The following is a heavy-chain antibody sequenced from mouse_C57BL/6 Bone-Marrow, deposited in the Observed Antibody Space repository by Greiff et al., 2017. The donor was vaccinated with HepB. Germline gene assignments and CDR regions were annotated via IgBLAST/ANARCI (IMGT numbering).Heavy chain of an antibody. V-gene: IGHV1-62-2*01. CDR3: ARHEDTRHYYGSSWVFDY. CDR2: FYPGSGSI. J-gene: IGHJ2*01. D-gene: IGHD1-1*01. Sequence: QVQLKQSGAELVKPGASVKLSCKASGYTFTEYTIHWVKQRSGQGLEWIGWFYPGSGSIKYNEKFKDKATLTADKSSSTVYMELSRLTSEDSAVYFCARHEDTRHYYGSSWVFDYWGQGTTLTVSS. CDR1: GYTFTEYT.